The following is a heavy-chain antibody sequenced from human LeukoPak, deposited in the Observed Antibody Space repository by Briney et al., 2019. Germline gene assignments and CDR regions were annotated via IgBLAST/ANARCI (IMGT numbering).Heavy chain of an antibody. CDR2: IKQDGSEK. J-gene: IGHJ6*02. CDR1: GFTFSSYW. V-gene: IGHV3-7*05. CDR3: ARDLVVVVPAGPRRTYYYYGMDV. D-gene: IGHD2-2*01. Sequence: GGSLRLSCAASGFTFSSYWMSWVRQAPGKGLEWVANIKQDGSEKYYVDSVKGRFTISRDNAKNSLYLQMNSLRAEDTAVYYCARDLVVVVPAGPRRTYYYYGMDVWGQGTTVTVSS.